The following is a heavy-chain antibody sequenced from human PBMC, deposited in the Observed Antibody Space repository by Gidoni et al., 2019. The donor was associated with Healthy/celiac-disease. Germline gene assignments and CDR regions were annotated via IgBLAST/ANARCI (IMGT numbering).Heavy chain of an antibody. CDR3: ANVGLGYCSSTSCAP. D-gene: IGHD2-2*01. CDR2: ISGSGGST. Sequence: EVQLLESGGGLVQPGGSLRLSCAASGFTFSSYAMSWVRQAPGKGLGWASAISGSGGSTYYADSVKGRFTISRDNSKNTLYLQMNSLRAEDTAVYYCANVGLGYCSSTSCAPWGQGTLVTVSS. J-gene: IGHJ5*02. CDR1: GFTFSSYA. V-gene: IGHV3-23*01.